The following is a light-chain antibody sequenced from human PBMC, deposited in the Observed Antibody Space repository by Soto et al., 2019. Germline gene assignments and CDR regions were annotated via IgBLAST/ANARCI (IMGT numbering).Light chain of an antibody. CDR1: HSINNW. CDR3: QQYGSSLT. Sequence: IQMPQSPSTLSASVGDRVTITCRASHSINNWLAWYQQKPGKAPKRLIYAASSLQSGVPSRFSGSGSGTEFTLTISSLQPEDFAVYYCQQYGSSLTFGGGTKVDI. CDR2: AAS. V-gene: IGKV1-5*01. J-gene: IGKJ4*01.